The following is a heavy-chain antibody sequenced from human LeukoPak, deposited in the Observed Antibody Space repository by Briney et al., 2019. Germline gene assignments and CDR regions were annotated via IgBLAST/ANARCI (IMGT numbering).Heavy chain of an antibody. CDR1: GGSISTYY. J-gene: IGHJ4*02. CDR3: ARGRSIAARTAFDY. V-gene: IGHV4-59*01. D-gene: IGHD6-6*01. CDR2: IYYSGST. Sequence: SETLSLTCTVSGGSISTYYWSWIRQPPGKGLEWIGYIYYSGSTNYNPSLKSRVTISVDTSKNQFSLKLSSVTAAATAVYYCARGRSIAARTAFDYWGQGTLVTVSS.